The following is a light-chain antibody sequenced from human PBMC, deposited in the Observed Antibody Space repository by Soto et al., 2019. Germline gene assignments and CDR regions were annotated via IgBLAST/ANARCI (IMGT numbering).Light chain of an antibody. V-gene: IGLV2-14*01. CDR1: SSDVGGYNY. CDR3: SSYTSSSTLV. Sequence: QSALTQPASVSGSPGQSITISCTGTSSDVGGYNYVSWYQQHPGKAPKLMIYEVSNRPSGGSNRFSGSKSGNTASLTISWLQAEDEADYYCSSYTSSSTLVFGTGTKVT. J-gene: IGLJ1*01. CDR2: EVS.